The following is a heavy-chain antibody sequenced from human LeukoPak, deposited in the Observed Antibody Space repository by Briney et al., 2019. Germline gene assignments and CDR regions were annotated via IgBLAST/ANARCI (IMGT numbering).Heavy chain of an antibody. J-gene: IGHJ4*02. V-gene: IGHV4-61*02. CDR2: IYTSGST. D-gene: IGHD3-16*01. CDR3: ARAEGGYFDY. Sequence: RTSQTLSLTCTVSGGSISSGSYYWSWIRQPAGKGLEWIGRIYTSGSTNYNPSLKSRVTISVDTSKNQFSLKLSSVTAADTAVYYCARAEGGYFDYWGQGTLVTVSS. CDR1: GGSISSGSYY.